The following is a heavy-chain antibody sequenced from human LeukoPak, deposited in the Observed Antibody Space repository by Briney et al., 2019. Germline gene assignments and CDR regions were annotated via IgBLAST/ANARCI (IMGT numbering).Heavy chain of an antibody. V-gene: IGHV4-39*01. CDR2: IYYSGST. Sequence: SSETLSLTCTVSGGSISSSSYYWGWIRQPPGKGLEWIGSIYYSGSTYYNPSLKSRVTISVDTSKNQFSLKLSSVTAADTAVYYCARSYYSLYIVDCWGQGTLVTVSS. CDR3: ARSYYSLYIVDC. CDR1: GGSISSSSYY. D-gene: IGHD1-26*01. J-gene: IGHJ4*02.